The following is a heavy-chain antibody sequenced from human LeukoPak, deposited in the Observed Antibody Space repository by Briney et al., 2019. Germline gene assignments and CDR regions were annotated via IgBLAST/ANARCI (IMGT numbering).Heavy chain of an antibody. J-gene: IGHJ4*02. D-gene: IGHD5-12*01. CDR2: INPNSGGT. CDR3: ARTGGGYDPFDY. V-gene: IGHV1-2*02. CDR1: GYTFTDYY. Sequence: ASVKVPCKASGYTFTDYYMHWVRQAPGQGLEWRGWINPNSGGTNYAQKFQGRVTMTRDTSISTAYMELSRLRSDDTAVYYCARTGGGYDPFDYWGQGTLVTVSS.